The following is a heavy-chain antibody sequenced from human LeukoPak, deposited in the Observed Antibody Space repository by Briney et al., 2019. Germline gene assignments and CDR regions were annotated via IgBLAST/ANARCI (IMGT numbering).Heavy chain of an antibody. V-gene: IGHV4-39*07. CDR2: IYYSGST. Sequence: PSETLSLTCTVSGGSISSSSYYWGWIRQPPGKGLEWIGSIYYSGSTYYNPSLKSRVTISVDTSKNQLSLKLSSVTAADTAVYYCARDGTDYYDSSGTFDIWGQGTMVTVSS. D-gene: IGHD3-22*01. CDR3: ARDGTDYYDSSGTFDI. J-gene: IGHJ3*02. CDR1: GGSISSSSYY.